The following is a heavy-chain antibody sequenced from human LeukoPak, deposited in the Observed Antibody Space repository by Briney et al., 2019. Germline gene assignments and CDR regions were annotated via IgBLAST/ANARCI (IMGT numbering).Heavy chain of an antibody. V-gene: IGHV3-30*18. D-gene: IGHD6-13*01. CDR3: AKDRGDSSSWYPFYHYGLDV. J-gene: IGHJ6*02. CDR2: ISFDGSNK. CDR1: GFTFSSYG. Sequence: GGSLRLSCAASGFTFSSYGMHWVRQAPGKGLAWVAVISFDGSNKYYADSVTGRFTISRDNSKNTLYLQMNSLRAEDTAVYYCAKDRGDSSSWYPFYHYGLDVWGQGTTVTVSS.